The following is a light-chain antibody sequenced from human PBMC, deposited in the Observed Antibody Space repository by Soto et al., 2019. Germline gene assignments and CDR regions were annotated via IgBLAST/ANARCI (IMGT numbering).Light chain of an antibody. CDR3: QQYGSSGT. CDR2: GAS. V-gene: IGKV3-20*01. J-gene: IGKJ1*01. Sequence: EIVLTQSPGTLSLSPGERATLSCRASQSVSNNYLAWYQQKPGQAPWLLFYGASNRATGIPDRFSGSGSGTDFTLTISRLEPEDFAVYYCQQYGSSGTFGQGTKVEIK. CDR1: QSVSNNY.